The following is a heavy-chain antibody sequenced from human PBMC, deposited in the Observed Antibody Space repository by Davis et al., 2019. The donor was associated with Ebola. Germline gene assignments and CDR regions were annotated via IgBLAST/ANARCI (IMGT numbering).Heavy chain of an antibody. J-gene: IGHJ6*02. CDR2: ISSSSTYI. CDR1: GFTFSSYS. D-gene: IGHD6-19*01. Sequence: GGSLRLSCAASGFTFSSYSMNWVRQAPGKGLEWVSSISSSSTYIYYADSVKGRFTISRDNAKNTLYLQMNSLRAEDTAVYYCARDPMTVAGNYYYNGMDVWGQGTTVTVS. V-gene: IGHV3-21*04. CDR3: ARDPMTVAGNYYYNGMDV.